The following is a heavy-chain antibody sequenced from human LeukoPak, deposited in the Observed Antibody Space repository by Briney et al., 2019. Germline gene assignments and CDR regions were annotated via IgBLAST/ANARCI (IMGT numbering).Heavy chain of an antibody. CDR1: GGSISSYY. Sequence: SETLSLTCTVSGGSISSYYWSWIRQPPGKGLEWIGYIYYSGNTNSNPSLKSRVTISLDTSKNNFSLKLSSVTAADTAVYYCARASFTVDDAFDIWGQGTMVTVSS. V-gene: IGHV4-59*01. J-gene: IGHJ3*02. D-gene: IGHD6-19*01. CDR2: IYYSGNT. CDR3: ARASFTVDDAFDI.